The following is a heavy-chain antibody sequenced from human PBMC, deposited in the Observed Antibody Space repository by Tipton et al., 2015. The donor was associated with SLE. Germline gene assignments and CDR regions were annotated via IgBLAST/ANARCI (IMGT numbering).Heavy chain of an antibody. Sequence: TLSLTCTVSGDTIDGNTYYWVWIRQPPGKGLEWLGSIYYSGITSYNPSLKSRVTISIDTSKNQFSLNLSSVTAADTAVYYCSRAWDRHWYFDPWGRGTLVTVSS. J-gene: IGHJ2*01. D-gene: IGHD1-26*01. CDR1: GDTIDGNTYY. CDR2: IYYSGIT. CDR3: SRAWDRHWYFDP. V-gene: IGHV4-39*07.